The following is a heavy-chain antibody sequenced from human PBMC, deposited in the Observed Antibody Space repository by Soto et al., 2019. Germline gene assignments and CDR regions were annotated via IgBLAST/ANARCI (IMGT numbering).Heavy chain of an antibody. J-gene: IGHJ3*02. CDR2: ISWNSGSI. CDR1: GFTFDDYA. V-gene: IGHV3-9*01. D-gene: IGHD2-15*01. CDR3: AKVALGYCSGGSCWGFDI. Sequence: GGSLRLSCAASGFTFDDYAMHWVRQAPGKGLEWVSGISWNSGSIGYADSVKGRFTISRDNAKNSLYLQMNSLRAEDTALYYCAKVALGYCSGGSCWGFDIWGQGTMVTVSS.